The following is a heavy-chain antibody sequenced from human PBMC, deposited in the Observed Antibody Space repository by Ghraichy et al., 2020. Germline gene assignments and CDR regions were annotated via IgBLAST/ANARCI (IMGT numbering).Heavy chain of an antibody. CDR3: ARAVSDYGYCEHGFDY. CDR2: IYYSGST. CDR1: GGSVSSSSYY. D-gene: IGHD4-17*01. V-gene: IGHV4-61*01. Sequence: SETLSLTCTVSGGSVSSSSYYWGWIRQPPGKGLEWIGCIYYSGSTNYNPSLKSRVTISVDTSKNQFSLKLSSVTAADTAVYYCARAVSDYGYCEHGFDYWGQGTLVTVSS. J-gene: IGHJ4*01.